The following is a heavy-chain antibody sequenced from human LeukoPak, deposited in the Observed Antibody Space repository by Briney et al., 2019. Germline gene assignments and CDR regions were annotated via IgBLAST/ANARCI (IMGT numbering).Heavy chain of an antibody. CDR3: ARDWYSSSWYRNYYYYGMDV. CDR1: GFTFSNYA. V-gene: IGHV3-23*01. Sequence: GGSLRLSCAASGFTFSNYAMTWVRQAPGKGLEWVSSISGSGNSTYYAASVKGRFTVSRDNSKYTLYLQMKSLRSDDTAVYYCARDWYSSSWYRNYYYYGMDVWGQGTTVTVSS. J-gene: IGHJ6*02. CDR2: ISGSGNST. D-gene: IGHD6-13*01.